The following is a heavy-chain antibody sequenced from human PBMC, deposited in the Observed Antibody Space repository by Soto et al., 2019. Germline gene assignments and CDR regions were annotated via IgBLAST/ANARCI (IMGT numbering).Heavy chain of an antibody. Sequence: QVQLVQSGAELKKPGASVKFSFKASGYIFTGHSIHWVRQAPGQGLEWRGWINPISGDTNYAQKFQGRVTMTRDTSISTAYMDLRSLISADTAVYYCARVRRSPYAMDVWGQGTTVTVSS. CDR1: GYIFTGHS. D-gene: IGHD2-2*01. CDR2: INPISGDT. J-gene: IGHJ6*02. V-gene: IGHV1-2*02. CDR3: ARVRRSPYAMDV.